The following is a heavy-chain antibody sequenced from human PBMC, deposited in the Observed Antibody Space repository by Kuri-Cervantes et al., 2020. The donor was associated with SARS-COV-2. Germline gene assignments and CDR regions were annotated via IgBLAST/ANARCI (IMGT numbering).Heavy chain of an antibody. V-gene: IGHV4-4*07. Sequence: SETLSPTCPLSGGSTSGYYWSCIRQSAGKGLEFIGRVYSSGGTNYNPSLESRVTMSIDTSKNQLSLRLSSVTAADTAVYYCARLGATKGSYYYGVDVWGQGTTVTVSS. J-gene: IGHJ6*02. CDR3: ARLGATKGSYYYGVDV. CDR2: VYSSGGT. D-gene: IGHD1-26*01. CDR1: GGSTSGYY.